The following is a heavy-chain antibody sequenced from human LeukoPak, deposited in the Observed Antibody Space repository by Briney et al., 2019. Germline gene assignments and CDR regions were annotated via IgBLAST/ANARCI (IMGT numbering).Heavy chain of an antibody. V-gene: IGHV3-66*01. CDR3: ARDAPYYYDSSGYRLAYFDY. D-gene: IGHD3-22*01. CDR2: IYSDGTT. CDR1: GFTVSSNY. J-gene: IGHJ4*02. Sequence: HAGGSLRLSCAASGFTVSSNYMSWVRQAPGKGLEWISVIYSDGTTSYADSVKGRFTISRDNSKNTLFLQMNSLRAEDTAVYYCARDAPYYYDSSGYRLAYFDYWGQGTLVTVSS.